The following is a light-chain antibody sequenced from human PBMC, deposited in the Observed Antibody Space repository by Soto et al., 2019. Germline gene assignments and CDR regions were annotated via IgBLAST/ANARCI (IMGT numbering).Light chain of an antibody. V-gene: IGLV1-40*01. J-gene: IGLJ3*02. CDR3: QCYDNTLSGGV. CDR2: GNT. Sequence: QSVLTQPPSVSGALGQRVTISCTGSSSNIGAGFDVHWYQQLPGTAPKLLISGNTNRPSGVPDRFSGSKSGTSASLAITGLQAEDEADYYCQCYDNTLSGGVFGGGTKLTVL. CDR1: SSNIGAGFD.